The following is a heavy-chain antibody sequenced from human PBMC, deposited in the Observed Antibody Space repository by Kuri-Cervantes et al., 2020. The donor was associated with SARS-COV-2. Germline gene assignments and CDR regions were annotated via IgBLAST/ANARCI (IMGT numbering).Heavy chain of an antibody. Sequence: SVTVSCRASGYTFTSYGISWVRQAHGQGLECMGWISAYNGNTNYAQKLQGRVNMTTTTSTSRGYLELRGMGTDDTAVYYCARGGVGATLYWGQGTLVTVSS. CDR3: ARGGVGATLY. D-gene: IGHD1-26*01. CDR1: GYTFTSYG. V-gene: IGHV1-18*04. J-gene: IGHJ4*02. CDR2: ISAYNGNT.